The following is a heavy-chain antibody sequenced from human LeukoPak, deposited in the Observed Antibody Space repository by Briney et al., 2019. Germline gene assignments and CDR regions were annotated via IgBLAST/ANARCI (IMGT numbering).Heavy chain of an antibody. J-gene: IGHJ5*02. CDR3: ARDVGVLRFLEWLSREEWFDP. V-gene: IGHV1-69*13. CDR2: IIPNFGTA. D-gene: IGHD3-3*01. CDR1: GGTFSSYA. Sequence: SVKVSCKASGGTFSSYAISWVRQAPGQGLEWMGGIIPNFGTANYAQKFQGRVTMTADESTSTAYMELSSLRSDDTAGYYCARDVGVLRFLEWLSREEWFDPWGQGTLVTVSS.